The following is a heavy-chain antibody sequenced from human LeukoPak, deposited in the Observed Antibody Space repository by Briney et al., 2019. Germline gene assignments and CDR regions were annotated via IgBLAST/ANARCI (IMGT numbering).Heavy chain of an antibody. J-gene: IGHJ4*02. CDR3: ARDQSYYDAGDQRFDY. Sequence: ASVKVSCKASGYTFTSYYIHWVRQAPGQGLEWMGWINPNSGGTNYAQKFQGRVTMTRDTSISTAYMELSSLISDDTAVYYCARDQSYYDAGDQRFDYWGQGTLVTVSS. CDR2: INPNSGGT. CDR1: GYTFTSYY. D-gene: IGHD3-22*01. V-gene: IGHV1-2*02.